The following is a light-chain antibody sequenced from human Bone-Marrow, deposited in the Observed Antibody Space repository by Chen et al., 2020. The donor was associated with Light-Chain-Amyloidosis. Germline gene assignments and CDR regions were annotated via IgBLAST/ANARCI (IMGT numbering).Light chain of an antibody. CDR2: EDD. J-gene: IGLJ3*02. CDR3: QSYQGSSQGV. CDR1: SGSIATNY. V-gene: IGLV6-57*01. Sequence: NFMLTQPHSVSESPGKTVIISCTRSSGSIATNYVQWYPQRPGSSPTTVIYEDDHRPSGVPDLFSCSIDSSSNSASLTIAGLKTEDEAYYDCQSYQGSSQGVFGGGTKLTVL.